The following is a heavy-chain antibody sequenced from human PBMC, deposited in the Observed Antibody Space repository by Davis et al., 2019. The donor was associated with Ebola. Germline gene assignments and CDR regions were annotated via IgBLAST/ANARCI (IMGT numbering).Heavy chain of an antibody. D-gene: IGHD2-2*01. J-gene: IGHJ3*02. CDR2: MNPNSGNT. Sequence: ASVKVSCKASGYTFTSYGISWVRQAPGQGLEWMGWMNPNSGNTGYAQKFQGRVTITRNTSISTAYMELSSLRSEDTAVYYCARSPDIVVDGGAFDIWGQGTMVTVSS. CDR1: GYTFTSYG. CDR3: ARSPDIVVDGGAFDI. V-gene: IGHV1-8*03.